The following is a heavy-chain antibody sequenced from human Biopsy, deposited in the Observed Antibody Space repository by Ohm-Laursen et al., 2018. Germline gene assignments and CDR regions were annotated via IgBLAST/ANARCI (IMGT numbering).Heavy chain of an antibody. CDR3: ARARAYSDFWGGPKDY. CDR1: SGSISGNY. V-gene: IGHV4-34*01. CDR2: INHTGST. D-gene: IGHD3-3*01. J-gene: IGHJ4*02. Sequence: SDTLSLTCAVSSGSISGNYWGWIRQPPGQGLEWMGEINHTGSTKYNPSLMSRVTISIDTSNSQFSLKLTSVTAADTAVYFCARARAYSDFWGGPKDYWGQGILVTVSS.